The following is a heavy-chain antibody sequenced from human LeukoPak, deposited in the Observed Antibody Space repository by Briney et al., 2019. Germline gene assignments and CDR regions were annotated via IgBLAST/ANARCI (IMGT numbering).Heavy chain of an antibody. Sequence: SETLSLTCTVSGGSISSYYWSWIRQPPGKGLERIGYIYYSGSTNYNPSLKSRVTISVDTSKNQFSLKLSSVTAADTAVYYCARVYYDSSGYYSFGFDYWGQGTLVTVSS. V-gene: IGHV4-59*01. CDR2: IYYSGST. CDR3: ARVYYDSSGYYSFGFDY. CDR1: GGSISSYY. D-gene: IGHD3-22*01. J-gene: IGHJ4*02.